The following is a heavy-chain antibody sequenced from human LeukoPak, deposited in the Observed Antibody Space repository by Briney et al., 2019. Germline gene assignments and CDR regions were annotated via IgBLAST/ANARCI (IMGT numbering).Heavy chain of an antibody. CDR3: AGESYYDDAFDI. CDR2: INPNSGGT. J-gene: IGHJ3*02. CDR1: GYTFTGYY. V-gene: IGHV1-2*02. Sequence: ASVKVSCKASGYTFTGYYMHWVRQAPGQGLEWMGWINPNSGGTNYAQKFQGRVTMTRDTSISTAYMELSRLRSDDTAVYYCAGESYYDDAFDIWGQGTMVTVSS. D-gene: IGHD3-3*01.